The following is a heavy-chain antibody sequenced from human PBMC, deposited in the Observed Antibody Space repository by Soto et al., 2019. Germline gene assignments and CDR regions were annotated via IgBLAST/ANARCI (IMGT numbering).Heavy chain of an antibody. J-gene: IGHJ3*02. V-gene: IGHV1-18*01. CDR2: ISAYNGNT. CDR1: GYTFTSYG. Sequence: GASVKVSCKASGYTFTSYGISWVRQAPGQGLEWMGWISAYNGNTNYAQKLQGRVTMTTDTSTSTAYMELRSLRSDDTAVYYCARDQVAILTRPDPLDIWGQGTMVTVSS. CDR3: ARDQVAILTRPDPLDI. D-gene: IGHD3-9*01.